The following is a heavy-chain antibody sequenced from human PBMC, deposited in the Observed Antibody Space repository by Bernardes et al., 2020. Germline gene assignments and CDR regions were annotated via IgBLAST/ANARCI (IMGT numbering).Heavy chain of an antibody. Sequence: GGSLRLSCAASGFTFSSYWMHWARQAPGKGLVWLSRINGDGSITTYADSVKGRFSTSRDNPKNTLYLQMNSLRAEDTAVYYCARGGVGGGVDSWGQGTLVTVSS. CDR3: ARGGVGGGVDS. CDR1: GFTFSSYW. V-gene: IGHV3-74*03. D-gene: IGHD3-16*01. CDR2: INGDGSIT. J-gene: IGHJ4*02.